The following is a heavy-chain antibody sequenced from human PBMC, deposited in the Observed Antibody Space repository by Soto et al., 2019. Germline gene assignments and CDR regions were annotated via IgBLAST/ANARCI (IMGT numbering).Heavy chain of an antibody. CDR3: ARRGSGSYYDY. CDR1: GFTFSSYA. CDR2: ISGSGGST. J-gene: IGHJ4*02. V-gene: IGHV3-23*01. D-gene: IGHD1-26*01. Sequence: EVQLLESGGGLVQPGGSLRLSCAASGFTFSSYAMRWVRQAPVKGLEWDSAISGSGGSTYYADSVKGRFTISRDNSKNTLYLQMNSLRAEDMAVYYCARRGSGSYYDYWGQGTLVTVSS.